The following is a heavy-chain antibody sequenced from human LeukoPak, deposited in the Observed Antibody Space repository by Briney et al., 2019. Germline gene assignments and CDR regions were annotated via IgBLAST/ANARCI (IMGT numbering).Heavy chain of an antibody. J-gene: IGHJ4*02. CDR1: GGSFSGYY. CDR2: INHSGST. CDR3: VRRRGYSYGYGR. D-gene: IGHD5-18*01. Sequence: PSETLSLTCTVYGGSFSGYYWSWIRQPPGKGLEWIGEINHSGSTNYNPSLKSRVTISVDTSKNQFPLKLSSVTAADTAVYYCVRRRGYSYGYGRWGQGTLVTVSS. V-gene: IGHV4-34*01.